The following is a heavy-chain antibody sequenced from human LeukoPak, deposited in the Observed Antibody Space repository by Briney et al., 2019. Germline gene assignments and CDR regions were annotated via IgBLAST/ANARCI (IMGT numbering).Heavy chain of an antibody. Sequence: GESLKISCKGSGYSFTSYWIGWVRQMPGKGLEWMGIIYPGDSYTNYSPSFQGHVTISADKSISTAYLQWSSLKASDTAMYYCASLLGDGYNLFDYWGQGTLVTVSS. J-gene: IGHJ4*02. D-gene: IGHD5-24*01. CDR1: GYSFTSYW. CDR2: IYPGDSYT. CDR3: ASLLGDGYNLFDY. V-gene: IGHV5-51*01.